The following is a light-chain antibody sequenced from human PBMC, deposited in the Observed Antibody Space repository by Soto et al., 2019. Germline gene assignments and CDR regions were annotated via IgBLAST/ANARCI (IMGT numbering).Light chain of an antibody. V-gene: IGKV3-11*01. Sequence: EIVLTQSPATLSLSPGERATLSCRASQSVSSYLAWYQQKPGQAPRLLIYYASNRAIGIPARFSGSGSGTDFTLPISSLEPEDFAVYYCQQRSDWPITFGQGTRLEIK. CDR3: QQRSDWPIT. CDR2: YAS. CDR1: QSVSSY. J-gene: IGKJ5*01.